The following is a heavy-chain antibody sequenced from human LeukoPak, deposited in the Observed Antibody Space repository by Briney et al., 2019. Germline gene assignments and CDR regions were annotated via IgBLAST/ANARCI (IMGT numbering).Heavy chain of an antibody. J-gene: IGHJ6*04. V-gene: IGHV3-30*03. CDR1: GFTFSSYG. CDR3: ATSAWDV. Sequence: GRSLRLSCAASGFTFSSYGMHWVRQAPGKGLEWVAVISYDGSNKYCADSVKGRFTISRDNSKNTLYLQMNSLRAEDTAVYYCATSAWDVWGKGTTVTVSS. CDR2: ISYDGSNK.